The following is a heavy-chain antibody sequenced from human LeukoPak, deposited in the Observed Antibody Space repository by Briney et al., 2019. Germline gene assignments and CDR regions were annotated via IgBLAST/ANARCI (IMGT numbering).Heavy chain of an antibody. CDR1: GFTFDDYA. V-gene: IGHV3-9*01. J-gene: IGHJ4*02. CDR2: ISWNSGSI. D-gene: IGHD3-9*01. Sequence: GGSLRLSCAASGFTFDDYAMHWVRQAPGKGLEWVSGISWNSGSIGYADSVKGRFTISRDNAKNSLYLQMNSLRAEDTALYYCAKALSYYDILTGYYDYWGQGTLVTVSS. CDR3: AKALSYYDILTGYYDY.